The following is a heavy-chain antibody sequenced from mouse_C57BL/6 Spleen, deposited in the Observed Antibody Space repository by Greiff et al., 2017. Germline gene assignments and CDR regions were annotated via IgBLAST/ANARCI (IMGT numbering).Heavy chain of an antibody. Sequence: QVQLQQPGAELVRPGTSVKLSCKASGYTFTSYWMHWVKQRPGQGLEWIGVIDPSDSYTNYNQKFKGKATLTVDTSSSTAYMQLSSLTSEDSAVYYCARGGTRYYAMDYWGQGTSVTVSS. V-gene: IGHV1-59*01. J-gene: IGHJ4*01. CDR1: GYTFTSYW. CDR2: IDPSDSYT. CDR3: ARGGTRYYAMDY. D-gene: IGHD4-1*01.